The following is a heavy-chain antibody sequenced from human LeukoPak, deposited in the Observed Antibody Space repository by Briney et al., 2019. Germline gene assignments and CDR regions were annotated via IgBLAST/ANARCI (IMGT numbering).Heavy chain of an antibody. Sequence: GGSLRLSCAASGFTVSTNYMTWVRQAPGKGLEWVSVIYADGTTYYADSVKGRFTISRDNSKNTLFLQMNSLRAEDTALYYCARARGSDSLSAPFDTWGQGTLVTVSS. J-gene: IGHJ3*02. CDR3: ARARGSDSLSAPFDT. D-gene: IGHD2-21*02. CDR1: GFTVSTNY. CDR2: IYADGTT. V-gene: IGHV3-53*01.